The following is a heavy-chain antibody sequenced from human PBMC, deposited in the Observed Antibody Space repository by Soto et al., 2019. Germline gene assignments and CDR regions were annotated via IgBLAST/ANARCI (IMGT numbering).Heavy chain of an antibody. Sequence: PGGSLRLSCAASGFTFDDYAMHWVRQAPGKGLEWVSGISWNSGSIGYADSVKGRFTISRDNAKNSLYLQMNSLRAEDTALYYCAKDYNRQLWPLWVFHYWGQGTLVTVSS. CDR3: AKDYNRQLWPLWVFHY. D-gene: IGHD5-18*01. V-gene: IGHV3-9*01. J-gene: IGHJ4*02. CDR2: ISWNSGSI. CDR1: GFTFDDYA.